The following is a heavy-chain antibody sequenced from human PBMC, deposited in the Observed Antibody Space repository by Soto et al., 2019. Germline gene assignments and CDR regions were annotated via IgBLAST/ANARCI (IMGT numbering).Heavy chain of an antibody. V-gene: IGHV4-30-4*01. CDR3: AVRAGTIHYCYGMDV. CDR2: IYYSGST. CDR1: GGSISSGDYY. J-gene: IGHJ6*02. D-gene: IGHD6-19*01. Sequence: PSETLSLTCTVSGGSISSGDYYWSWIRQPPGKGLEWIGYIYYSGSTYYNPSLKSRVTISVDTSKNQFSLKLSSVTAADTAVYYCAVRAGTIHYCYGMDVWGQGTTVTVSS.